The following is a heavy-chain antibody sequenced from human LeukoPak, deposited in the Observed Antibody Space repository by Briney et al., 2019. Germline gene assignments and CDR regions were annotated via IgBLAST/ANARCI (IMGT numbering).Heavy chain of an antibody. Sequence: SETLSLTCTVSGGSISSYYWSWIRQPPGKGLEWIGYIYYSGSTNYNPSLKSRVTISVDTSKNQFSLKLRSETAADTAVHYCARSGVPQRWGQGTLVTVSS. V-gene: IGHV4-59*01. CDR2: IYYSGST. D-gene: IGHD7-27*01. CDR3: ARSGVPQR. CDR1: GGSISSYY. J-gene: IGHJ4*02.